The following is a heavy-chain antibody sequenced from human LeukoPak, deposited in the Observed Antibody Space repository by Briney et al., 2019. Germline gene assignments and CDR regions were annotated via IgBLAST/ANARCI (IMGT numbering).Heavy chain of an antibody. D-gene: IGHD3-10*01. CDR2: IYPGDSDT. J-gene: IGHJ6*02. Sequence: PGESLKISCKGSGYSFTSYWIGWVRQMPGKGLEWMGIIYPGDSDTRYSPSFQGQVTISADKSISTAYLQWSSLKASDTAMYYCASSMVRGDYYYYGMDVWGQGTTVTVSS. V-gene: IGHV5-51*01. CDR1: GYSFTSYW. CDR3: ASSMVRGDYYYYGMDV.